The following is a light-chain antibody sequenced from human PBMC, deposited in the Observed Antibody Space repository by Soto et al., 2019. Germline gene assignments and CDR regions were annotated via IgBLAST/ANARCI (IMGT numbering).Light chain of an antibody. Sequence: QLVLTQPRSVSGSPGQSVTISCTGTSSDVGGYTYVSWYQQHPGKAPKLIIYDVTERPSGVPARFSGSKSGNTASLTISGLQAEDEADYYCCSYAGSYTYVFGTGTKVTVL. V-gene: IGLV2-11*01. J-gene: IGLJ1*01. CDR2: DVT. CDR1: SSDVGGYTY. CDR3: CSYAGSYTYV.